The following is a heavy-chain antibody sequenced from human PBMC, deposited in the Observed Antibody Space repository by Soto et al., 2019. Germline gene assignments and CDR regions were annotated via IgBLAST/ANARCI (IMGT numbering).Heavy chain of an antibody. CDR3: SRSLDS. Sequence: RLSCAASGFTFSSFWMDWVRQAPGKGLEWVANINPDGSEKHYVDSVKGRFTIYRDNAKNSLYLQMSSLTAEDSALYYCSRSLDSWGQGTRVIVSS. J-gene: IGHJ4*02. CDR2: INPDGSEK. V-gene: IGHV3-7*01. CDR1: GFTFSSFW.